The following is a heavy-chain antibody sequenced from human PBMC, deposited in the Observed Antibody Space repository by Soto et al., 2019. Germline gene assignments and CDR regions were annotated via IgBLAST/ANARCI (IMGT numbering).Heavy chain of an antibody. CDR3: ARDQAPDTIFGVVITSVAFDI. Sequence: GGSLRLSCAASGFTFSSYSMNWVRQAPGKGLEWVSSISSSSSYIYYADPVKGRFTISRDNAKNSLYLQMNSLRAEDTAVYYCARDQAPDTIFGVVITSVAFDIWGQGTMVTVSS. CDR2: ISSSSSYI. J-gene: IGHJ3*02. CDR1: GFTFSSYS. D-gene: IGHD3-3*01. V-gene: IGHV3-21*01.